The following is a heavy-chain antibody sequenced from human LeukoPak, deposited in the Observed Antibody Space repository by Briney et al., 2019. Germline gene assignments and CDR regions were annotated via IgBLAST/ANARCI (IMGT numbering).Heavy chain of an antibody. V-gene: IGHV3-30*02. CDR3: AKGPTGDFDY. CDR1: GFTFSSYG. D-gene: IGHD7-27*01. Sequence: GGSLRLSCAASGFTFSSYGMHWVRQAPGKGLEWVAFMQYDGSDVFYADSVKGRFTISRDNSKNTLFLQMDSLRAEDTAVYYCAKGPTGDFDYWGQGTLVTVSS. J-gene: IGHJ4*02. CDR2: MQYDGSDV.